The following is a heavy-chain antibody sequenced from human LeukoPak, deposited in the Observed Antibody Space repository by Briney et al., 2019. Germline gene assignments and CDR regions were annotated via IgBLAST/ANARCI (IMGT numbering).Heavy chain of an antibody. V-gene: IGHV3-64*01. CDR3: ARGDSMIVVIKGFDY. J-gene: IGHJ4*02. Sequence: GGSLRLSCAASGFTFSSYAMHRVRQVPGKGLEYVSAISSNGGSTYYANSVKGRFTISRDNSKNTLYLQMGSLRAEDMAVYYCARGDSMIVVIKGFDYWGQGTLVTVSS. CDR1: GFTFSSYA. CDR2: ISSNGGST. D-gene: IGHD3-22*01.